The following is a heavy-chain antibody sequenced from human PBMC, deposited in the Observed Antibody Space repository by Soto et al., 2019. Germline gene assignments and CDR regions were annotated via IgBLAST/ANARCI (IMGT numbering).Heavy chain of an antibody. CDR3: ARDRPDVTVVPGVDQPLSDF. CDR2: INSDGSSI. Sequence: HPGGCVRQSGAAAKFIFNGDRRHWVRQAPGKGLVWLSRINSDGSSIAYADSVKGRFTISRDNAKNTLYLQMNSLGAEETAVYFCARDRPDVTVVPGVDQPLSDFGCQRTPVPVSA. J-gene: IGHJ4*02. V-gene: IGHV3-74*03. CDR1: KFIFNGDR. D-gene: IGHD2-2*01.